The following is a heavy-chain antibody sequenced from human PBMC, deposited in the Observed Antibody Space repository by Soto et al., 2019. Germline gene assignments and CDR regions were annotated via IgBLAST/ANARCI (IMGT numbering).Heavy chain of an antibody. V-gene: IGHV1-69*01. CDR1: GGTFSSYA. CDR2: IIPIFGTV. CDR3: ARYISLPAAVDNWFDP. Sequence: QVQLVQSGAEVKKPGSSVKVSCKASGGTFSSYAVSWVRQAPGQGLEWMGGIIPIFGTVIYAQQFQGRVTITADESTKTDYMELRRLRFEDTAVYYCARYISLPAAVDNWFDPWGQGTLVTVSS. J-gene: IGHJ5*02. D-gene: IGHD2-2*01.